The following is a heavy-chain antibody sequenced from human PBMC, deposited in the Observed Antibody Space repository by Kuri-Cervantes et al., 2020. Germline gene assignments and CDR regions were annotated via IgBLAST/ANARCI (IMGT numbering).Heavy chain of an antibody. CDR2: IKQDGSEK. CDR3: ARDPRYSSSLGDY. Sequence: GGSLRLSCAASGFTFSSYWMSWVRQAPGKGLEWVANIKQDGSEKYYVDSVKGRFTISRDNAKNSLYLQMNSLRAEDTAVYYCARDPRYSSSLGDYWGQGTLVTVSS. V-gene: IGHV3-7*01. J-gene: IGHJ4*02. D-gene: IGHD6-6*01. CDR1: GFTFSSYW.